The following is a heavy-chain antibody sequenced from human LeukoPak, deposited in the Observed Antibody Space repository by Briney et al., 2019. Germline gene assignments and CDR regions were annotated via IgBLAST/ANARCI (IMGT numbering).Heavy chain of an antibody. V-gene: IGHV3-48*03. D-gene: IGHD6-19*01. CDR2: ISSSGSTI. Sequence: PGGSLRLSCAASGFTFSSYEMNWVRQAPGKGLEWVSYISSSGSTIYYADSVKGRFTISRDNAKNTLYLQMNSLRAEDTAVYYCARGAPSGWYYWTAFDYWGQGTLVTVSS. CDR3: ARGAPSGWYYWTAFDY. J-gene: IGHJ4*02. CDR1: GFTFSSYE.